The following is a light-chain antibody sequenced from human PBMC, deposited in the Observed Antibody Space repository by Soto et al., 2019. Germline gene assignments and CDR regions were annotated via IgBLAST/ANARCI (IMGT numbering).Light chain of an antibody. CDR2: DAS. CDR3: QQFDDSVT. V-gene: IGKV3-11*01. Sequence: EIVLTQSPATLSLSPGERATLSCRASQSVGTYLAWYQQKPGQSPRLLIYDASNRAAGVPVRFSGSGSGTEFTLTISRLEPEDSAVYYCQQFDDSVTFGQGTRLEIK. J-gene: IGKJ5*01. CDR1: QSVGTY.